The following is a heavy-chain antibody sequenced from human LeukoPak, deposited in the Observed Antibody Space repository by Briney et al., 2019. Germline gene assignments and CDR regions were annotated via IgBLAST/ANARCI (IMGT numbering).Heavy chain of an antibody. CDR1: GGSIYSSSYY. J-gene: IGHJ4*02. CDR2: IYYSGST. V-gene: IGHV4-39*01. Sequence: SETLSLTCTVSGGSIYSSSYYWGWIRQPPGKGLEWIGSIYYSGSTYYNPSLKSRVTISGDTSKNQFSLELSSVTAADAAVYYCARLYTSGWHVDYWGQGTLVTVSS. D-gene: IGHD6-19*01. CDR3: ARLYTSGWHVDY.